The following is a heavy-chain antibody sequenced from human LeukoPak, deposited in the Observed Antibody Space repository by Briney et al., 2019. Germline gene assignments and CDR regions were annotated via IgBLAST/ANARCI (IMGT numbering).Heavy chain of an antibody. J-gene: IGHJ5*02. CDR3: ARESERGWFDP. CDR2: IYSGGST. V-gene: IGHV3-66*01. CDR1: GFTVSSNY. Sequence: PGGSLRLSCAASGFTVSSNYMTWVRQAPGKGLEWVSVIYSGGSTYYADSVKGRFTISRDNSKNTLYLQMNSLRAEDTAVYYCARESERGWFDPWGQGTLVTVSS. D-gene: IGHD1-1*01.